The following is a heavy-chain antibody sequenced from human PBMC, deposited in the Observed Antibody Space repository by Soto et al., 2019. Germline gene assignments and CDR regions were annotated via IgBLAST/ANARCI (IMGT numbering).Heavy chain of an antibody. CDR1: GYTFTSYG. J-gene: IGHJ6*02. D-gene: IGHD6-13*01. Sequence: ASVKVSCKASGYTFTSYGISWVRQAPGQGLEWMGWISAYNGNTNQAQKLQGRVTMTTDTSTSTAYMELRSLRSDDTAVDYCAGLGGYSSSWLGFDYYYYDMDVGGQGTTVTVSS. CDR3: AGLGGYSSSWLGFDYYYYDMDV. CDR2: ISAYNGNT. V-gene: IGHV1-18*01.